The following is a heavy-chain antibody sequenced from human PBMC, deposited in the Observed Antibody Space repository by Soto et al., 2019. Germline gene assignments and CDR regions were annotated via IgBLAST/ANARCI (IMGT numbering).Heavy chain of an antibody. CDR2: ISAYNGNT. CDR1: GYTFTSYG. CDR3: ARDAPPGDY. V-gene: IGHV1-18*01. Sequence: QVQLVQSGAEVKKPGASVKVSCKASGYTFTSYGISWVRQAPGQGLEWMGWISAYNGNTNYAQKLQGRVTMTPDTATSTGNMELRSLRSEETAVYYCARDAPPGDYWCQGTLVTVSS. D-gene: IGHD3-10*01. J-gene: IGHJ4*02.